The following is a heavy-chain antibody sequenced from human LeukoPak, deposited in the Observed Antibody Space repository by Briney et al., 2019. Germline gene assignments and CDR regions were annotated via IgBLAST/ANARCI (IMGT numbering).Heavy chain of an antibody. D-gene: IGHD7-27*01. CDR2: INPNSGGT. CDR3: ARDPSGDRGYFDY. J-gene: IGHJ4*02. Sequence: ASVKVSCKASGYTFITYYMHWVRQAPGQGLEWMGWINPNSGGTNYAQKFQGRVTMTRDTPISTAYMELSRLRSDDTAVYYCARDPSGDRGYFDYWGQGTLVTVSS. V-gene: IGHV1-2*02. CDR1: GYTFITYY.